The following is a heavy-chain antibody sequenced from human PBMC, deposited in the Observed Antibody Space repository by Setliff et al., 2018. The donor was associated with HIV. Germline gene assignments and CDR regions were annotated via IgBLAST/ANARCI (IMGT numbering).Heavy chain of an antibody. CDR3: AREGLPTPYYFDY. V-gene: IGHV4-4*02. Sequence: PSETLSLTCAVSGGSISSSNWWSWVRQPPGKGLEWIGEIYHSGSTNYNPSLRSRVTISVDKSKNQFSLKLSSVTAADTAVYYCAREGLPTPYYFDYWSQGTLVTVSS. J-gene: IGHJ4*02. CDR2: IYHSGST. CDR1: GGSISSSNW.